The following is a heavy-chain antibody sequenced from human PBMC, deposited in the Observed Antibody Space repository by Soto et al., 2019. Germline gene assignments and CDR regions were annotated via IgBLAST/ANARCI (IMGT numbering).Heavy chain of an antibody. D-gene: IGHD2-2*01. Sequence: GGSLRLSCAASGFIFSSYAIHWVRQAPGKGLEWVSFISYDGGNKYYTDSVRGRFTISRDNSKNTVYLQMNSLRDEDTAVYYCARESGFCITTSCSVSYYFYGMDVWGQGTTVTVSS. J-gene: IGHJ6*02. V-gene: IGHV3-30*04. CDR2: ISYDGGNK. CDR1: GFIFSSYA. CDR3: ARESGFCITTSCSVSYYFYGMDV.